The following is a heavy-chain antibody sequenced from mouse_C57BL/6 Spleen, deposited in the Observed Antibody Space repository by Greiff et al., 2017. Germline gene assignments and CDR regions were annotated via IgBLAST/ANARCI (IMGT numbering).Heavy chain of an antibody. J-gene: IGHJ2*01. D-gene: IGHD1-1*01. Sequence: DVQLQESGAELVRPGASVKLSCTASGFNITDYYMHWVKQRPEQGLEWIGWIDPENGDTEYASKFQGKATITADTSSNTAYLQLSSLTSEDTAVYYCTSYYYGSRPHFDYWGQGTTLTVSS. CDR3: TSYYYGSRPHFDY. CDR1: GFNITDYY. CDR2: IDPENGDT. V-gene: IGHV14-4*01.